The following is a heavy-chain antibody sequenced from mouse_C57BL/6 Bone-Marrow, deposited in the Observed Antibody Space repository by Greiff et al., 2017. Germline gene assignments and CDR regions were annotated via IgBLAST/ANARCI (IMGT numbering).Heavy chain of an antibody. CDR3: TRVGITHVYFGL. J-gene: IGHJ1*03. V-gene: IGHV1-81*01. Sequence: VQLQQSGAELARPGASVKLSCKASGYTFTSYGISWVKQRTGQGLEWIGEIYPRSGNTYYNEKFKGKATLTADKSSSTAYMQLRSLTSADSAVSLCTRVGITHVYFGLWGTGNTVPVFS. CDR1: GYTFTSYG. CDR2: IYPRSGNT. D-gene: IGHD2-4*01.